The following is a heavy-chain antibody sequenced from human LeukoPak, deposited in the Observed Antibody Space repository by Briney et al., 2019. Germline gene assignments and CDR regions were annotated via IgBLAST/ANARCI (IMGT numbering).Heavy chain of an antibody. CDR1: GFTFSSYW. CDR3: AELGITMIGGV. J-gene: IGHJ6*04. CDR2: LNSDGSIT. V-gene: IGHV3-74*01. Sequence: GGSLRLSCAASGFTFSSYWMHWVRQGPGKGLVWVSRLNSDGSITNYGDSVKGRFTISRDNAKNSLYLQMNSLRAEDTAVYYCAELGITMIGGVWGKGTTVTISS. D-gene: IGHD3-10*02.